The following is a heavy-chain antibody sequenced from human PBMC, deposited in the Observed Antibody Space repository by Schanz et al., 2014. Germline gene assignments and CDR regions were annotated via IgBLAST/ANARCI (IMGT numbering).Heavy chain of an antibody. D-gene: IGHD1-1*01. CDR3: ARDRRNADLDY. J-gene: IGHJ4*02. CDR1: GFTFSSYG. V-gene: IGHV3-23*04. Sequence: EVQLVESGGGLVQPGGSLRLSCAASGFTFSSYGMNWLRQAPGKGLEWVSVIGVDGTTTYYADSVKGRFTISRDNSKNTLYLQMNSLRAEDTAMYYCARDRRNADLDYWGQGTLVTVSS. CDR2: IGVDGTTT.